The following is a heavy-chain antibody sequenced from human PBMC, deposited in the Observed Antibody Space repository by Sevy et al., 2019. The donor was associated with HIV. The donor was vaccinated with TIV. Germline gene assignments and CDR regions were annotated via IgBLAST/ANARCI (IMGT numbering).Heavy chain of an antibody. CDR2: ISGGGTYI. CDR3: ARGTHDYGDYDMYAFDI. CDR1: EFTFSSYS. V-gene: IGHV3-21*01. J-gene: IGHJ3*02. D-gene: IGHD4-17*01. Sequence: GGSLRLSCATSEFTFSSYSMNWVRQAPGNGLEWVSSISGGGTYIYYADSVKGRFTISRDNAKNSLSLQMNSLRAEDTAVYYCARGTHDYGDYDMYAFDIWGQGTMVTVSS.